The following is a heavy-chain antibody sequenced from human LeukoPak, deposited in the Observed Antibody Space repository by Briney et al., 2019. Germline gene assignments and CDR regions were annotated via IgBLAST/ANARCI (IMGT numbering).Heavy chain of an antibody. D-gene: IGHD4-17*01. J-gene: IGHJ3*02. V-gene: IGHV4-31*03. Sequence: SETLSLTCTVSGGSISSGGYYWSWIRQHPGKGPEWTGYIYYSGNSYYNTSSKSRVTISVETSKDQISLKMSPVNAADTAVYYFARDGRAPLRRSHAFDIWGQGTMVTVSS. CDR3: ARDGRAPLRRSHAFDI. CDR2: IYYSGNS. CDR1: GGSISSGGYY.